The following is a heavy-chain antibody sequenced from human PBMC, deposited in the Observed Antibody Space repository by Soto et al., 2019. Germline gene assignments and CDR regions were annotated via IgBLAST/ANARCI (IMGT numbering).Heavy chain of an antibody. V-gene: IGHV1-69*13. J-gene: IGHJ4*02. D-gene: IGHD3-22*01. CDR1: GGTFSSYA. Sequence: GASVKVSCKASGGTFSSYAISWVRQAPGQGLEWMGGIIPIFGTANYAQKFQGRVTITADESTSTAYMELSSLRSEDTAVYYCARGNDYYYDSSGYYPFDYWGQGTLVTVSS. CDR3: ARGNDYYYDSSGYYPFDY. CDR2: IIPIFGTA.